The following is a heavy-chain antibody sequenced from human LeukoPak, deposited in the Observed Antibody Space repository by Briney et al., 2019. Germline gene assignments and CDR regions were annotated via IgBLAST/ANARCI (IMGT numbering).Heavy chain of an antibody. D-gene: IGHD5-24*01. CDR2: LCTAGDT. CDR3: ARQSTPHGNFDY. CDR1: GFTLTNYA. V-gene: IGHV3-13*01. Sequence: GGSLRLSCATSGFTLTNYAMHWARQPAGEGLEWVSALCTAGDTFYPGSVKGRFSISRDNAKKSLFLQMNSLRVEDTAIYYCARQSTPHGNFDYWGQGTLVTVSS. J-gene: IGHJ4*02.